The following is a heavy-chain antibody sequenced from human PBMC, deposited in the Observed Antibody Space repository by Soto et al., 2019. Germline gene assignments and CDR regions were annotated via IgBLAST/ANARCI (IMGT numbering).Heavy chain of an antibody. V-gene: IGHV4-28*01. CDR2: IYYSGTT. D-gene: IGHD3-10*01. CDR1: GYSISSSNW. J-gene: IGHJ5*01. Sequence: PSETLSLTCAVSGYSISSSNWWGWIRQPPGKGLEWIGYIYYSGTTYYNPSLKSRVTMSVDTSKNQFSLKLASVTAVDTAVYYCARSPRRALRGVITGPGWFDPWGQGTLVTVSS. CDR3: ARSPRRALRGVITGPGWFDP.